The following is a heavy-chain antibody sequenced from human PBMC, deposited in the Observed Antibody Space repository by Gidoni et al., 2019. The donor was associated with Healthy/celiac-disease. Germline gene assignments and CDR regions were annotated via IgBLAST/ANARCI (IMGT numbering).Heavy chain of an antibody. CDR3: ASSKYLAYCGGDCYSGLDY. Sequence: EVQLVESGGGLVQPGGSLRLSCAASGFTFSSYSMNWVRQAPGKGLEWFSYISSSSSTIYYADSVKGRFTISRDNAKNSLYLQMNSLRDEDTAVYYCASSKYLAYCGGDCYSGLDYWGQGTLVTVSS. J-gene: IGHJ4*02. CDR1: GFTFSSYS. D-gene: IGHD2-21*02. CDR2: ISSSSSTI. V-gene: IGHV3-48*02.